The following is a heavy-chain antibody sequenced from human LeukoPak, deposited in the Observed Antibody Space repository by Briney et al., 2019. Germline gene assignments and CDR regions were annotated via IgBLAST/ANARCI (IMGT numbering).Heavy chain of an antibody. D-gene: IGHD6-19*01. Sequence: ASVKVSCKASGYSFTNYGLNWVRQAPGQGLEWMGWINTNTGNPTYAQGFTGRFVFSLDTSVSTAYLQISSLKAEDTAVYYCARGLGRTVADTRFGYWGQGTPVTVSS. J-gene: IGHJ4*02. V-gene: IGHV7-4-1*02. CDR3: ARGLGRTVADTRFGY. CDR1: GYSFTNYG. CDR2: INTNTGNP.